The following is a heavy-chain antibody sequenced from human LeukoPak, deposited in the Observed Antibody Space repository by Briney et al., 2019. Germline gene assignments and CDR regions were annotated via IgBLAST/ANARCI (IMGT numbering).Heavy chain of an antibody. CDR2: ISSSSSNI. J-gene: IGHJ5*02. V-gene: IGHV3-21*01. Sequence: GRSLRLSCAASGFTFRSYSLNWVRQAPGKGLEWVSSISSSSSNIYYAVSVKGRFSISRDNAKNSLYLQMNSLRAEDTTVYYCGRAGIQNWFDPWGQGTLVTVSS. CDR3: GRAGIQNWFDP. CDR1: GFTFRSYS.